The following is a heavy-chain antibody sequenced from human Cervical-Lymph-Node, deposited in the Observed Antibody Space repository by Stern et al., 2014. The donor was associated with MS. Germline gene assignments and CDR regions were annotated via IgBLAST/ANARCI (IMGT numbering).Heavy chain of an antibody. CDR1: GGSVNSDLYY. D-gene: IGHD1-1*01. Sequence: QLQLQESGPGLVKHSETLSLTCTVSGGSVNSDLYYWSWIRQPPGKGLEWIGYIYYSGSTDYIPALKSRITMSIDTSKNHFSLKMTSVTVADTAVYYCASGTTGTSAFDIWGQGTMVTVSS. CDR2: IYYSGST. J-gene: IGHJ3*02. CDR3: ASGTTGTSAFDI. V-gene: IGHV4-61*03.